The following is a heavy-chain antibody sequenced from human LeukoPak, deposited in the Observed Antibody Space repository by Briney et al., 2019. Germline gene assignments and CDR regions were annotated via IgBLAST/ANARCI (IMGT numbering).Heavy chain of an antibody. V-gene: IGHV6-1*01. J-gene: IGHJ4*02. D-gene: IGHD2-15*01. CDR2: TYYRSKWYN. Sequence: SQTLSLTCAISGDSVSSNSAAWNWIRQSPSRGLEWLGRTYYRSKWYNDYAVSVKSRITINPDTSKNQFSLQLNSVTPEDTAVYYCARDTEYCSGGSCYRPLDYWGQGTLVTVSP. CDR1: GDSVSSNSAA. CDR3: ARDTEYCSGGSCYRPLDY.